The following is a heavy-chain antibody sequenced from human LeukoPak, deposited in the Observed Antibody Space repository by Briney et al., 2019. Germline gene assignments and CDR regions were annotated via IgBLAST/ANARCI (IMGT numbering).Heavy chain of an antibody. CDR3: AKVRPGITAHMAPSDN. CDR1: GFMFSKYG. Sequence: PGGSLRLSCGASGFMFSKYGMHWVRQAPGKGREGVADMSYDGSNEYYGDSVRGRFTISRDNPKNTLYLQMNSLRPEDTAVYYCAKVRPGITAHMAPSDNWGQGTLVTVSS. D-gene: IGHD6-13*01. V-gene: IGHV3-30*18. J-gene: IGHJ4*02. CDR2: MSYDGSNE.